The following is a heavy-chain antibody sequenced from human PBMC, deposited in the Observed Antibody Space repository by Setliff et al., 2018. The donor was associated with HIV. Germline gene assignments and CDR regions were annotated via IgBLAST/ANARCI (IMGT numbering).Heavy chain of an antibody. J-gene: IGHJ3*02. D-gene: IGHD4-17*01. CDR3: TTVGYGDYSDAFDI. CDR1: GFTFSNAW. CDR2: IKSKTDGGTT. Sequence: GGSLRLSCAASGFTFSNAWMSWVRQAPGKGLEWVGRIKSKTDGGTTDYAAPVKGRFTISRDDSKNTLYLQMNSLKTEDTAVYYCTTVGYGDYSDAFDIWGQGTMVTVSS. V-gene: IGHV3-15*01.